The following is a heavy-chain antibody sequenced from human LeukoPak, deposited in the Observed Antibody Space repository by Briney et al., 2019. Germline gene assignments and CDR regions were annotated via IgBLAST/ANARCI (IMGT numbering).Heavy chain of an antibody. CDR2: MYYGGRT. CDR1: GGSISDYY. Sequence: PSGTLSLTCTVSGGSISDYYWSWVRQPPGKGLEWIGYMYYGGRTSYNPSLKRRVTISVDTSKNQFSLKLTSVTAADTALYYCARDYRSDYAGEGFDYWGQGTLVTVSS. D-gene: IGHD4-17*01. V-gene: IGHV4-59*01. CDR3: ARDYRSDYAGEGFDY. J-gene: IGHJ4*02.